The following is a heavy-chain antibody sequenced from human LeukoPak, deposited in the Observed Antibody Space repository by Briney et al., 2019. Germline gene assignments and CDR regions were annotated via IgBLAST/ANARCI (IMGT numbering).Heavy chain of an antibody. J-gene: IGHJ4*02. CDR2: IIPILGTA. Sequence: RVASVKVSCKASGGTFSSYTISWVRQAPGQGLEWMGRIIPILGTANYAQKFQGRVTITADKSTSTAYMELSSLRSEDTAVYYCAMSRQTYYYDSSGYYDYWGQGTLVTVSS. CDR3: AMSRQTYYYDSSGYYDY. V-gene: IGHV1-69*08. D-gene: IGHD3-22*01. CDR1: GGTFSSYT.